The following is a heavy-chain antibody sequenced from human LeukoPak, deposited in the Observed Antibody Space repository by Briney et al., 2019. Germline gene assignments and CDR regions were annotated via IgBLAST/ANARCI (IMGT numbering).Heavy chain of an antibody. CDR2: ISAYNGNT. CDR1: GYTFTSYG. J-gene: IGHJ4*02. CDR3: ARARGYYYDSSAGAADY. Sequence: ASVKVSCKAPGYTFTSYGISWVRQAPGQGLEWMGWISAYNGNTNYAQKLQGRVTMTTDTSTSTAYMELRSLRSDDTAVYYCARARGYYYDSSAGAADYWGQGTLVTVSS. D-gene: IGHD3-22*01. V-gene: IGHV1-18*01.